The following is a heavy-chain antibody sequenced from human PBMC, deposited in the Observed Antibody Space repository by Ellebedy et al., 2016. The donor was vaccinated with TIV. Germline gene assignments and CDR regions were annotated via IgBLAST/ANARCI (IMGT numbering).Heavy chain of an antibody. V-gene: IGHV3-48*01. D-gene: IGHD6-19*01. CDR1: GFTFSLYS. CDR2: ISSGSCSL. Sequence: GESLKISCAASGFTFSLYSMNWVRQAPGKGPEWISYISSGSCSLYYADSVKGRFTITRDNDKNLLYLQMSSLRVEDTAVYYCARDFRQWLAQGDALDVWGQGTTVTVSS. CDR3: ARDFRQWLAQGDALDV. J-gene: IGHJ6*02.